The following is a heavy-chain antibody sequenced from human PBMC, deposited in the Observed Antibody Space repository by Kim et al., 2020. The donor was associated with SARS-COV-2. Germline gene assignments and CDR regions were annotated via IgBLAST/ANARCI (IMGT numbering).Heavy chain of an antibody. Sequence: SETLSLTCAVYGGSFSGLYWSWIRQPPGKGLEWIGKIHQSGSANYSPSLKSRVTISMDTSPNQFSLKLSSVTAADAGPYYCTRGRAGVVPAPILGIGPRYAYVIMDVWGHGTTVTVSS. D-gene: IGHD2-2*01. CDR1: GGSFSGLY. CDR3: TRGRAGVVPAPILGIGPRYAYVIMDV. J-gene: IGHJ6*02. CDR2: IHQSGSA. V-gene: IGHV4-34*01.